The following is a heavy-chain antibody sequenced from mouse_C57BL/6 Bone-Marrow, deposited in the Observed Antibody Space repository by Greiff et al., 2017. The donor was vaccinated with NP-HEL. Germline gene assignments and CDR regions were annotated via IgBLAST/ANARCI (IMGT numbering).Heavy chain of an antibody. CDR2: INPNYGTT. CDR1: GYSFTDYN. Sequence: VQLQQSGPELVKPGASVQISCKASGYSFTDYNMNWVKQSNGKSLEWIGVINPNYGTTSYIQTFKGKATFTVDQSSSTAYMQLNSLTSEESAVYYGAKGDDSSCYWYFEVWGTGTTVTVSS. CDR3: AKGDDSSCYWYFEV. D-gene: IGHD1-1*01. J-gene: IGHJ1*03. V-gene: IGHV1-39*01.